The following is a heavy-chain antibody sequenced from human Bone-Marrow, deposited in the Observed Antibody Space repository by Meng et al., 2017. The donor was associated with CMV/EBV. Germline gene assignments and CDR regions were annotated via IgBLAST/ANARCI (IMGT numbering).Heavy chain of an antibody. D-gene: IGHD2-8*01. CDR3: ARGVIMIRDYHHYAMDV. CDR2: INPDTGDT. V-gene: IGHV1-2*02. Sequence: ASVKVSCKASGGTFSSYAISWVRQAPGQGLEWMGWINPDTGDTKYAKKFQGRVTLTRDTSISTAYMDLSGLRSDDTAVYYCARGVIMIRDYHHYAMDVWGQGNTVTVSS. J-gene: IGHJ6*02. CDR1: GGTFSSYA.